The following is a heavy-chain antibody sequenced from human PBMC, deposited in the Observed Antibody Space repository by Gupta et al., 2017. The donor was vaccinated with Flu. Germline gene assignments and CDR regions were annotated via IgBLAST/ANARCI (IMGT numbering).Heavy chain of an antibody. D-gene: IGHD1-26*01. CDR2: ISSSSNYI. V-gene: IGHV3-21*01. CDR1: GFTFSSYS. Sequence: EVQLVESGGGLVKPGGSLRLSCAASGFTFSSYSMNWVRQSPGKGLEWVSYISSSSNYIYYADSLKGRFTISRDNAENSLHLQMDSLRAEDTAVYYCARGGWAEPENYNYYGMDVWGQGTKVTVSS. CDR3: ARGGWAEPENYNYYGMDV. J-gene: IGHJ6*01.